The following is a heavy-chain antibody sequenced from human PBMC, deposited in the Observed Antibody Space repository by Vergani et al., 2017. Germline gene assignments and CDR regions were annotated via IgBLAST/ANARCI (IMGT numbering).Heavy chain of an antibody. V-gene: IGHV3-23*01. D-gene: IGHD6-19*01. CDR3: ARSIGIAVAGVVDY. J-gene: IGHJ4*02. CDR1: GFTFSSYA. Sequence: EVQLLESGGGLVQPGGSLRLSCAASGFTFSSYAMSWVRQAPGKGLEWVSAISGSGGSTSDAASVKGRFTISRDNSKNTLYLQMNSLRAEDTAVYYCARSIGIAVAGVVDYWGQGTLVTVSS. CDR2: ISGSGGST.